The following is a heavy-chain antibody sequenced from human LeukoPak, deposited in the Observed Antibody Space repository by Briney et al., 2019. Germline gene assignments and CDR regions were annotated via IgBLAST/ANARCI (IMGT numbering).Heavy chain of an antibody. CDR3: ARDKAETTPYYYYCMDV. CDR1: GFTFSSYS. J-gene: IGHJ6*03. V-gene: IGHV3-21*01. D-gene: IGHD1-14*01. CDR2: ISSSSRYI. Sequence: GGSLRLSCAASGFTFSSYSMNWVRQAPGKGLEWVSFISSSSRYIYYADSVKGRFTISRDNAKNSLYLQMNSLRAEDTAVYYCARDKAETTPYYYYCMDVWGKGTTVTVSS.